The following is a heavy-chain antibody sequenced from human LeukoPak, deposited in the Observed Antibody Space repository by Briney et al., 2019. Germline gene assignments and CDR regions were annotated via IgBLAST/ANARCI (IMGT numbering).Heavy chain of an antibody. CDR1: GGSISSSSYY. J-gene: IGHJ6*02. Sequence: NASETLSLTCTVSGGSISSSSYYWGWIRQPPGKGLEWIGSIYYSGSTYYNPSLKSRVTISVDTSKNQFSLKLSSVTAADTAVYYCARHSSEKTIFGDTPGLYGMDVWGQGTTVTVSS. CDR2: IYYSGST. V-gene: IGHV4-39*01. CDR3: ARHSSEKTIFGDTPGLYGMDV. D-gene: IGHD3-3*01.